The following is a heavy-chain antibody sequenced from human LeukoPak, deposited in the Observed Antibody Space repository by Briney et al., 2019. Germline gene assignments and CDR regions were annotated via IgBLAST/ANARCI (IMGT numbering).Heavy chain of an antibody. CDR2: ISSSSRLI. Sequence: GGSLRLSCAASGFGFTFVSYNLNWVRQAPGKGLEWVSYISSSSRLIYYADSVKGRFTISRDNANSSLYLQMNSLRDEDTAVYYCARGRYDASGGSAFDIWGQGTMVIVFS. D-gene: IGHD2-15*01. J-gene: IGHJ3*02. CDR1: GFGFTFVSYN. CDR3: ARGRYDASGGSAFDI. V-gene: IGHV3-48*02.